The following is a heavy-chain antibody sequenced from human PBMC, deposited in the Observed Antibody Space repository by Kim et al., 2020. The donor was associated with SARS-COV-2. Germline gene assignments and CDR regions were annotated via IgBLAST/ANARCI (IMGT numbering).Heavy chain of an antibody. CDR3: ARDPAFYGDYGDEDAFDI. Sequence: SVKVSCKASGGTFSSYAISWVRQAPGQGLEWMGGIIPIFGTANYAQKFQGRVTITADESTSTAYMELSSLRSEDTAVYYCARDPAFYGDYGDEDAFDIWGQGIIVTVSS. J-gene: IGHJ3*02. V-gene: IGHV1-69*13. CDR2: IIPIFGTA. CDR1: GGTFSSYA. D-gene: IGHD4-17*01.